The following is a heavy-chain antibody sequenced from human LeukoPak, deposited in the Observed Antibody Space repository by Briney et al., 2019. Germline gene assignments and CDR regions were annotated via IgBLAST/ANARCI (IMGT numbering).Heavy chain of an antibody. D-gene: IGHD6-6*01. CDR2: IYHSGST. V-gene: IGHV4-61*08. CDR3: ARGGAARLHFQN. J-gene: IGHJ1*01. Sequence: SETLSLTCTVSGGSISSGGYYWNWIRQPPGKGLEWIGYIYHSGSTNYNPSLQSRVTISVDTSKNQFSLNLNSVTAADTAVYYCARGGAARLHFQNWGQGTLVTVSS. CDR1: GGSISSGGYY.